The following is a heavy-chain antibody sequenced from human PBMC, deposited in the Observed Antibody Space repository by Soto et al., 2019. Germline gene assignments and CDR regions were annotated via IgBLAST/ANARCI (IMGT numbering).Heavy chain of an antibody. CDR3: ASFLGWPTYYFDY. CDR1: GCSISRGGYY. J-gene: IGHJ4*02. Sequence: QVQLQESGPGLVKPSQTLSLTCSVSGCSISRGGYYWSWIRQHPGKGLEWIGYLYYTGSTSYNPSLKSRRTHSVDTSKNQFSLRRSSVTAADTAVYYFASFLGWPTYYFDYGGQRTLVIVSS. V-gene: IGHV4-31*03. D-gene: IGHD6-19*01. CDR2: LYYTGST.